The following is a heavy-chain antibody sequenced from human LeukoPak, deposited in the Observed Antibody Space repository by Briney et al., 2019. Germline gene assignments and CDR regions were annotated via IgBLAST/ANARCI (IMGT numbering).Heavy chain of an antibody. J-gene: IGHJ4*02. Sequence: GGSLRLSCAASGFTFSSYGMHWVRQAPGKGLEWVAFIRYDGSNKYYADSVKGRFTISRDNSKNTLYLQMNSLRAEDTAVYYCAKDRLRGFWSGYFAYWGQGTLVTVSS. CDR1: GFTFSSYG. V-gene: IGHV3-30*02. CDR3: AKDRLRGFWSGYFAY. CDR2: IRYDGSNK. D-gene: IGHD3-3*01.